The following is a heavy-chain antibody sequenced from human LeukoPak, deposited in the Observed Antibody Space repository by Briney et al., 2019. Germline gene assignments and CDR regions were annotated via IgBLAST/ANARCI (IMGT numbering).Heavy chain of an antibody. V-gene: IGHV3-23*01. Sequence: GGSLRLSCAAPGFTFSSYGMSWVRQAPGKGLEWVSAISGSGGSTYYADSVKGRFTISRDNSKNTLYLQMNSLRAEDTAVYYCAKGSESGYSYVNYWGQGTLVTVSS. J-gene: IGHJ4*02. CDR1: GFTFSSYG. D-gene: IGHD5-18*01. CDR3: AKGSESGYSYVNY. CDR2: ISGSGGST.